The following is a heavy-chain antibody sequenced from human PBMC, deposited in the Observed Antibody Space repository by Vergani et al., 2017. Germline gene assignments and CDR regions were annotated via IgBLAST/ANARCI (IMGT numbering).Heavy chain of an antibody. V-gene: IGHV3-9*01. Sequence: EVQLVESGGGLVQPGRSLRLSCAASGFTFDDYAMHWVRQAPGKGLEWVSGISWNSGSIGYADSVKGRFTISRDNAKNSLYLQMNSLRAEDTAVYYCAKGTLTLYSNYLNYWGQGTLVTVSS. J-gene: IGHJ4*02. D-gene: IGHD4-11*01. CDR2: ISWNSGSI. CDR1: GFTFDDYA. CDR3: AKGTLTLYSNYLNY.